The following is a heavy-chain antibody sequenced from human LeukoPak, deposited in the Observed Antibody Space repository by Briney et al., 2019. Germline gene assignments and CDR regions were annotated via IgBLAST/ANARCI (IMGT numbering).Heavy chain of an antibody. CDR2: IYYSGST. Sequence: SETLSLTCTVSGGSISSGDYYWSWIRQPPGKGLEWIGYIYYSGSTYYNPSLKSRVTISVDTSKNQFSLKLSSVTAADTAVYYCARDYGESYYYYGMDVWGQGTTVTVSS. V-gene: IGHV4-30-4*01. J-gene: IGHJ6*02. CDR1: GGSISSGDYY. D-gene: IGHD4-17*01. CDR3: ARDYGESYYYYGMDV.